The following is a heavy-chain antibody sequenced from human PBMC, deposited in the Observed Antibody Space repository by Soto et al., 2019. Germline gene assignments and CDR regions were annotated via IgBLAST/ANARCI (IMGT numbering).Heavy chain of an antibody. D-gene: IGHD3-22*01. J-gene: IGHJ6*02. Sequence: GGSLRLSCAASGFTFSNAWMNWVRQAPGKGLEWVGRIKSKTDGGTTDYAAPVKGRFTISRDDSTNTRYLQMNSLKTEDTAVYYCTTDSDSSGYPLLGPGAYYYYGMDVWGQGTTVTVSS. CDR2: IKSKTDGGTT. V-gene: IGHV3-15*07. CDR3: TTDSDSSGYPLLGPGAYYYYGMDV. CDR1: GFTFSNAW.